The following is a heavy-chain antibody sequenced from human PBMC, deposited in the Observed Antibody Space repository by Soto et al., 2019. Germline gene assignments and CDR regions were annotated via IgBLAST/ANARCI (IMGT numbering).Heavy chain of an antibody. Sequence: QVQLQESGPGLVKPSQTLSLICTVSGGSISSGYYYWSWIRQHPGKGLEWIGYIYHSGKTYDNPSLESRLPVSVDTSKIHLSVKLSSVTAAGTGLYYCARDMGDAFDIWGQGKMGTVSS. D-gene: IGHD3-10*01. J-gene: IGHJ3*02. CDR3: ARDMGDAFDI. CDR1: GGSISSGYYY. V-gene: IGHV4-31*03. CDR2: IYHSGKT.